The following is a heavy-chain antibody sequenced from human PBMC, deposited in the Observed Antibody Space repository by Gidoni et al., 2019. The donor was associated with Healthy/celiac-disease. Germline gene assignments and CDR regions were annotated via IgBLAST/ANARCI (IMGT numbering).Heavy chain of an antibody. V-gene: IGHV3-21*01. CDR2: ISSSSSYI. Sequence: EVQLVESGGGLVKPGGSLRLSCAASGFTFSSYSMNWVRQAPGKGLEWVSSISSSSSYIYYADSVKGRFTISRDNAKNSLYLQMNSLRAEDTAVYYCARAFLYGDYRYFDYWGQGTLVTVSS. J-gene: IGHJ4*02. D-gene: IGHD4-17*01. CDR3: ARAFLYGDYRYFDY. CDR1: GFTFSSYS.